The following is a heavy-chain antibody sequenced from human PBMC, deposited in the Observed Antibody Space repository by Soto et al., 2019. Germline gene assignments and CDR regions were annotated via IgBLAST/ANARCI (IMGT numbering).Heavy chain of an antibody. CDR2: ISAYNANT. Sequence: ASVKVSCKASGYMFSSYGINWVRQAPGQGLEWMGWISAYNANTKYAQNLQGRVTMTTDTSTSTAYMEMRSLRSDDTAVYYCARDLDGSGSYYTDYWGPGTLVTVSS. V-gene: IGHV1-18*01. J-gene: IGHJ4*02. D-gene: IGHD3-10*01. CDR1: GYMFSSYG. CDR3: ARDLDGSGSYYTDY.